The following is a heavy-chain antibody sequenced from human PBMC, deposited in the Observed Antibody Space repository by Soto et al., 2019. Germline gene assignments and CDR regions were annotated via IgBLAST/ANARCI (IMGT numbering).Heavy chain of an antibody. CDR2: ISSGSSVI. J-gene: IGHJ3*02. CDR3: ARGGRGYTKDDTFDI. CDR1: DSTFRSYS. V-gene: IGHV3-21*01. Sequence: EVQLVESGGGLVKPGESLRLSCVASDSTFRSYSMNWVRQAPGRGLEWVSIISSGSSVIFYADSMKGRFTIPRDNAKNSLYLQMNSLRAEDTAVYYCARGGRGYTKDDTFDIWGQGTMVTVSS. D-gene: IGHD2-2*02.